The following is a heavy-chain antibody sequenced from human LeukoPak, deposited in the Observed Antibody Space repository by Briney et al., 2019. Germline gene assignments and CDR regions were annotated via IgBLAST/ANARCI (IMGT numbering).Heavy chain of an antibody. Sequence: GGSLRLSCAASGFTFSSYGMQWVRQAPGKGGEGVAVISYDGSNKYYGDSVKGRFNISRENEKNTVDVQMNSLRAGDTAVYYCAKASVVTGGFDYWGQGTLVTVSS. CDR1: GFTFSSYG. D-gene: IGHD2-15*01. V-gene: IGHV3-30*18. CDR3: AKASVVTGGFDY. CDR2: ISYDGSNK. J-gene: IGHJ4*02.